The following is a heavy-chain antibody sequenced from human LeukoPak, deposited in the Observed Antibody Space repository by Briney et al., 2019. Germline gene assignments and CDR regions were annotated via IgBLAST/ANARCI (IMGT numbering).Heavy chain of an antibody. CDR2: IWYDGSNK. V-gene: IGHV3-33*01. Sequence: GGSLRLSCAASGFTFSSYGMRWVRQAPGKGLEWVAVIWYDGSNKYYADSVKGRFTISRDNSKNTLYLQMNSLRAEDTAVYYCARDRVPAALWNWGQGTLVTVSS. CDR3: ARDRVPAALWN. CDR1: GFTFSSYG. D-gene: IGHD2-2*01. J-gene: IGHJ4*02.